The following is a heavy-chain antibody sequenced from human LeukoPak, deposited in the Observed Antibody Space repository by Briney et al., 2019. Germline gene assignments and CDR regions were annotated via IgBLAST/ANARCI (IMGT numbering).Heavy chain of an antibody. V-gene: IGHV4-61*02. Sequence: SETLSLTCTVSGGSISSGSYYWSWLRQPAGKGLEWIGRIYTSGSTNYNPSLKSRVTISVDTSKNQFSLKLSSVTAADTAVYYCARSLGVTITQYGMDVWGQGTTVTVSS. CDR2: IYTSGST. CDR3: ARSLGVTITQYGMDV. CDR1: GGSISSGSYY. D-gene: IGHD5-12*01. J-gene: IGHJ6*02.